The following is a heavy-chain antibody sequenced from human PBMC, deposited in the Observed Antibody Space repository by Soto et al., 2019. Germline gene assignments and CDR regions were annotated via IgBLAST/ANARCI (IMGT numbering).Heavy chain of an antibody. V-gene: IGHV3-23*01. Sequence: PGGSLKLGCAASGVTVSSYAVIWVRQAPGKGLEWVSGISSSGGSTYYADSVKGRFTISRDNSKNTLFLRMNRPRVEDTAVYYCMRPAPRGRHYFYFGMDVWGQGTTVTVPS. CDR3: MRPAPRGRHYFYFGMDV. CDR1: GVTVSSYA. CDR2: ISSSGGST. J-gene: IGHJ6*02. D-gene: IGHD3-10*01.